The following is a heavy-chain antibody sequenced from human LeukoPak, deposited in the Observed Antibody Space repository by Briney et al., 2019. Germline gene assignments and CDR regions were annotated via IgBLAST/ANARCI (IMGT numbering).Heavy chain of an antibody. Sequence: GRSLRLSCAASGITFSSYAMHWVRQAPGKGLEWVAFIRYDGSNKYFADSVKGRFTISRDNSNNMLFLQMNSLRPEDTAVYYCAKDRHPYVSGTYSDYWGQGTLVTVSS. CDR3: AKDRHPYVSGTYSDY. J-gene: IGHJ4*02. CDR1: GITFSSYA. V-gene: IGHV3-30*02. D-gene: IGHD3-10*01. CDR2: IRYDGSNK.